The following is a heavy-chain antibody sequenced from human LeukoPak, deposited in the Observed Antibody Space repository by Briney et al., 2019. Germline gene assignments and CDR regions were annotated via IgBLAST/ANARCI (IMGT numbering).Heavy chain of an antibody. J-gene: IGHJ4*02. V-gene: IGHV3-30*18. Sequence: PGGSLRLSCAASGFTFSSYGMHWVRQAPGKGLEWVAVISYDGSNKYYVDSVKGRFTISRDNSKNTLYLQMNSLRAEDTAVYYCAKDPYYDSSGYYQARIDYWGQGTLVTVSS. CDR2: ISYDGSNK. CDR3: AKDPYYDSSGYYQARIDY. D-gene: IGHD3-22*01. CDR1: GFTFSSYG.